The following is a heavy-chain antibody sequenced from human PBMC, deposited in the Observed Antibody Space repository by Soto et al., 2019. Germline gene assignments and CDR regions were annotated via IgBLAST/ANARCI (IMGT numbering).Heavy chain of an antibody. CDR2: ISSNSAYI. J-gene: IGHJ5*02. CDR3: TRDASRDSSARGWFDP. D-gene: IGHD6-13*01. CDR1: GFTFRSFT. V-gene: IGHV3-21*01. Sequence: GGSLRLSCAASGFTFRSFTMNWVRQAPGKGLEWVSTISSNSAYIYYTDALRGRFTISRDNAKNSLHLQMNSLRAGDTAVYYCTRDASRDSSARGWFDPWGPGTLVTVSS.